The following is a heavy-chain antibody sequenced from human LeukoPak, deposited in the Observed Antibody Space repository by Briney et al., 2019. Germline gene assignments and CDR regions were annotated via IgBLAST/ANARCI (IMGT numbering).Heavy chain of an antibody. CDR3: AIHRHYPYFDY. Sequence: GGSLRLSCAASGFTFSSYWMHWVRQAPGKGLVWVSRINSDGSSTSYADSVKGRFTISRDNAKNTLYLQMNSLRAGDTAVYYCAIHRHYPYFDYWGQGTLVTVSS. J-gene: IGHJ4*02. CDR2: INSDGSST. D-gene: IGHD3-10*01. CDR1: GFTFSSYW. V-gene: IGHV3-74*01.